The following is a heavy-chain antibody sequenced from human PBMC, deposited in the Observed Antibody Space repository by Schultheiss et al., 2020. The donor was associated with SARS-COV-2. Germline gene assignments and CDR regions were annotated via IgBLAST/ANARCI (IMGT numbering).Heavy chain of an antibody. CDR1: GGSISSGGYY. V-gene: IGHV4-31*03. Sequence: SETLSLTCTVSGGSISSGGYYWSWIRQHPGKGLEWIGYIYYSGSTYYNPSLKSRVTISVDTSKNQFSLKLSSVTAADTAVYYCARWSTVTTLLPFPDWYFDLWGRGTLVTVSS. CDR3: ARWSTVTTLLPFPDWYFDL. CDR2: IYYSGST. D-gene: IGHD4-17*01. J-gene: IGHJ2*01.